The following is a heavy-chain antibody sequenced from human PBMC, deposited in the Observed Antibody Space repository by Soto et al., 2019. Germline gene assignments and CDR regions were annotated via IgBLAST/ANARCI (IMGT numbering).Heavy chain of an antibody. D-gene: IGHD3-10*01. CDR1: GGSISSGGYY. CDR3: GFGRFPSPVFDI. Sequence: SETLSLTCTVSGGSISSGGYYWSWIRQHPGKGREWIGYIYYSGSTYYNPSLKSRVTISVDTSKNQFSLKLSSVTAADTAVYYCGFGRFPSPVFDIWGQGTTVTVSS. J-gene: IGHJ3*02. CDR2: IYYSGST. V-gene: IGHV4-31*03.